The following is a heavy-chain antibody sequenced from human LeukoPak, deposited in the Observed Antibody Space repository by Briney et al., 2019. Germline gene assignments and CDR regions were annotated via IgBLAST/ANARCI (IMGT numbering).Heavy chain of an antibody. J-gene: IGHJ4*02. D-gene: IGHD3-9*01. CDR3: AKTPYYDILTGLSTYFDY. CDR1: GFTFGDYA. CDR2: ISGDGGST. Sequence: GGSLRLSCAASGFTFGDYAMHWARQAPGKGLEWVSLISGDGGSTYYADSVKGRFTISRDNSRNPLYLQMNSLRTEDTALYYCAKTPYYDILTGLSTYFDYWGQGTLVTVSS. V-gene: IGHV3-43*02.